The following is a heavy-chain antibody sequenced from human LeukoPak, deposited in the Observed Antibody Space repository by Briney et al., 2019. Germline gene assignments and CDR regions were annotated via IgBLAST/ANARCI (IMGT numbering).Heavy chain of an antibody. Sequence: SETLSLTCTVSGGSISTYYWSWLRQPAGKGLEWIGRIYTSGSTNYNPSLKSRVTMSVDTSKNQFSRKLSSVTAADTAVYDCGRGRQRRGYYDSSGLSPFDYWGQGTLVTVSS. CDR1: GGSISTYY. CDR3: GRGRQRRGYYDSSGLSPFDY. V-gene: IGHV4-4*07. J-gene: IGHJ4*02. D-gene: IGHD3-22*01. CDR2: IYTSGST.